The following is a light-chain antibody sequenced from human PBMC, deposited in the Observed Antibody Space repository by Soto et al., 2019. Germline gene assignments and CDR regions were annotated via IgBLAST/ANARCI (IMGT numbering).Light chain of an antibody. CDR1: QSVSSSY. J-gene: IGKJ3*01. CDR2: GAS. V-gene: IGKV3-20*01. Sequence: EIVLTQSPGTLSLSPGERATLSCRASQSVSSSYLAWYQQKPGQAPRLLIYGASSRATGIPDRFSGSGSGTDFTLTSSRLQPSVFAVYYCQQYGSSPRVTFGPGTKVDSK. CDR3: QQYGSSPRVT.